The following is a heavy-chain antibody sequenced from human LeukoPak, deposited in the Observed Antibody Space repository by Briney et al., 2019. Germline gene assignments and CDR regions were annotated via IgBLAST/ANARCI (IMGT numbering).Heavy chain of an antibody. CDR2: INHSGST. V-gene: IGHV4-34*01. D-gene: IGHD2-2*01. J-gene: IGHJ6*02. CDR1: GGSISSYY. Sequence: SGTLSLTCTVSGGSISSYYWSWIRQPPGKGLEWIGEINHSGSTNYNPSLKSRVTISVDTSKNQFSLKLSSVTAADTAVYYCARYSGKGCSSTSCYAWLGYYYYGMDVWGQGTTVTVSS. CDR3: ARYSGKGCSSTSCYAWLGYYYYGMDV.